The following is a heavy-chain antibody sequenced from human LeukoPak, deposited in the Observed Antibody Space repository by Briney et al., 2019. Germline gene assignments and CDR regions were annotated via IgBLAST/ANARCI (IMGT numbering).Heavy chain of an antibody. CDR2: IDWDDDK. J-gene: IGHJ4*02. D-gene: IGHD3-22*01. CDR3: ARTRKYYYDNSGYPYFDY. CDR1: GFSLSTSGMC. Sequence: QSGPALVKPIQTLTLTCTFSGFSLSTSGMCVSWIRQPPGKALEWLARIDWDDDKYYSTSLKTRLTISKDTSKNQVVLTMTNMDPVDTATYYCARTRKYYYDNSGYPYFDYWGQGTLVTVSS. V-gene: IGHV2-70*11.